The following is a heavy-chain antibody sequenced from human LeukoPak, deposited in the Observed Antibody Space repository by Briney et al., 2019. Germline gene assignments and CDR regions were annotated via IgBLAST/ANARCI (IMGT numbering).Heavy chain of an antibody. CDR1: GFTFSSYA. CDR2: FSGSGGST. J-gene: IGHJ4*02. V-gene: IGHV3-23*01. D-gene: IGHD2-2*01. CDR3: AGPMGPAAIFGFDY. Sequence: PGGSLRLSCAASGFTFSSYAMSWVRQAPGKGLECISGFSGSGGSTYYADSVKGRFTISRDNAKNSLYLQMNSLRAEDTAVYYCAGPMGPAAIFGFDYWGQGTLVTVSS.